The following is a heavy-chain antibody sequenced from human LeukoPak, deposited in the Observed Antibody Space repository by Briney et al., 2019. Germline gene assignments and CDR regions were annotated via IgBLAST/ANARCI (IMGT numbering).Heavy chain of an antibody. CDR2: MNPNSGNT. V-gene: IGHV1-8*01. Sequence: EASVKVSCKASGYTFTSYDINWVRQATGQGLEWMGWMNPNSGNTGYAQKFQGRVTMTRNTSISTAYMELSSLRSEDTAVYYCASGKQLDLETFLWFGETSRDYGMDVWGQGTTVTVSS. CDR3: ASGKQLDLETFLWFGETSRDYGMDV. D-gene: IGHD3-10*01. J-gene: IGHJ6*02. CDR1: GYTFTSYD.